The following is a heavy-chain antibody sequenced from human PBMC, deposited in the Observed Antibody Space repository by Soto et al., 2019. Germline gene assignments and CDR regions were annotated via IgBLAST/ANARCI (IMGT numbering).Heavy chain of an antibody. D-gene: IGHD3-16*01. CDR2: ISATGGGT. J-gene: IGHJ4*02. V-gene: IGHV3-23*01. Sequence: PGGSLRLSCAASGFTFSNYAISWVRQAPGKGLEWVSSISATGGGTYYADSVKGRFTISRDNSHNTLYLQVHSLTAEDTAVYYCAKDRRAGGNSAFYFDFWGQGAQVTVSS. CDR1: GFTFSNYA. CDR3: AKDRRAGGNSAFYFDF.